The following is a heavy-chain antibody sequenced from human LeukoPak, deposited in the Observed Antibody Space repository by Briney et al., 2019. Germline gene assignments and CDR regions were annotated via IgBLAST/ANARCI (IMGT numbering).Heavy chain of an antibody. V-gene: IGHV2-5*01. CDR3: AHTGWFGESRPVLFDY. J-gene: IGHJ4*02. CDR1: GFSLSTSGVG. CDR2: IYWNDDK. Sequence: SGPTLVNLTQTLTLTCTFSGFSLSTSGVGGGWIRQPPGKALEWLALIYWNDDKRYSSSLKSRLTITKDTSKNQVVLTMTNMDPVDTATYYCAHTGWFGESRPVLFDYWGQGTLVTVSS. D-gene: IGHD3-10*01.